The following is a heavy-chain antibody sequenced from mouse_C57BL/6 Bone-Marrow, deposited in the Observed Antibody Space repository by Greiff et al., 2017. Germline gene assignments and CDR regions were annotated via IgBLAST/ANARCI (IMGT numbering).Heavy chain of an antibody. J-gene: IGHJ3*01. V-gene: IGHV1-64*01. CDR3: ARGYYGSSFAWFAY. CDR2: IHPNSGST. D-gene: IGHD1-1*01. Sequence: VKQRPGQGLEWIGMIHPNSGSTNYNEKFKSKATLTVDKSSSTAYMQLSSLTSEDSAVYYCARGYYGSSFAWFAYWGQGTLVTVSA.